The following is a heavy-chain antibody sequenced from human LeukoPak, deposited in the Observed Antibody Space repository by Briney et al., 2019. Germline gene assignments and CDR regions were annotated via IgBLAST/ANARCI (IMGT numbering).Heavy chain of an antibody. CDR2: IRGSGGST. D-gene: IGHD6-13*01. CDR3: ALRETAAGPFDY. CDR1: GFTFSSYA. V-gene: IGHV3-23*01. Sequence: GGSLRLSCAASGFTFSSYAMSWVRQAPGKGLEWVSAIRGSGGSTYYADSVKGRFTISRDNSKNTLYLQMNSLRAEDTAVYYCALRETAAGPFDYWGQGTLVTVSS. J-gene: IGHJ4*02.